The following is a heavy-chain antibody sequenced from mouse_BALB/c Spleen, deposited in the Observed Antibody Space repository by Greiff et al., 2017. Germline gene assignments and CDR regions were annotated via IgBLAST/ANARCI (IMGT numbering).Heavy chain of an antibody. CDR2: IDPENGDT. CDR3: NAGANWDVY. Sequence: VQLKQSGAELVRSGASVKLSCTASGFNIKDYYMHWVKQRPAQGLEWIGWIDPENGDTEYAPKFQGKATMTADTSSNTAYLQLSSLTSEDTAVYYCNAGANWDVYWGQGTTLTVSS. V-gene: IGHV14-4*02. CDR1: GFNIKDYY. D-gene: IGHD4-1*01. J-gene: IGHJ2*01.